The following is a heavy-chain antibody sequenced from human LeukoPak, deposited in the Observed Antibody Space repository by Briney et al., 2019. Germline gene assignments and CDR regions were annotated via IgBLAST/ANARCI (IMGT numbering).Heavy chain of an antibody. D-gene: IGHD6-13*01. CDR1: GFTFSCYS. J-gene: IGHJ4*02. CDR3: ATSRGSWPDYFDY. V-gene: IGHV3-48*01. Sequence: GGSLRLSCAASGFTFSCYSMNWVRQAPGKGLEWVSYISSSDSTIYYAESVKGRCTISRDNAKNSLYVQMNSLRAEDTAVYYCATSRGSWPDYFDYWGQGTLVTVSS. CDR2: ISSSDSTI.